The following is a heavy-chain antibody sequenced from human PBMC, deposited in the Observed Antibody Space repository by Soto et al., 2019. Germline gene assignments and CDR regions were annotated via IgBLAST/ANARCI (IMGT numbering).Heavy chain of an antibody. Sequence: QVQLVESGGGLVKPGGSLRLSCAASGFTFSDYYMSWIRQAPGKGLEWVSYIGSSSSYTNYADSVKGRFTISRDSAKNSLYLQMNSLRAEDTDVYYCERDADILTGSDAFDIWGQGTMVTVSS. CDR2: IGSSSSYT. J-gene: IGHJ3*02. CDR1: GFTFSDYY. CDR3: ERDADILTGSDAFDI. D-gene: IGHD3-9*01. V-gene: IGHV3-11*05.